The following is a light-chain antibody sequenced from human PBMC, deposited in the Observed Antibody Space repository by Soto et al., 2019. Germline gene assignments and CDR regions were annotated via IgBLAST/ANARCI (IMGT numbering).Light chain of an antibody. CDR2: EVS. J-gene: IGLJ1*01. V-gene: IGLV2-23*02. Sequence: QSVLTQPASVSGSPGQSITISCTGTSSDVGNYNLVSWYQQHPGKAPKLMIYEVSKRPSGVSNRFSGSKSGNTASLTISGLQAEDEADYYCCSYAGSSTSVFGTGTKVTVL. CDR3: CSYAGSSTSV. CDR1: SSDVGNYNL.